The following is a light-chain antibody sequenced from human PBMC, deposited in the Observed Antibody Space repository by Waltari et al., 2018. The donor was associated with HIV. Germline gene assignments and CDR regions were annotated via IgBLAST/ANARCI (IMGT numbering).Light chain of an antibody. V-gene: IGLV2-23*01. CDR2: EGS. Sequence: QSALTQPASVSGSPGQSITISCTGTSSDVGSYNLVSWYQQHPGKAPKVMIYEGSKRPSGVSNRFSVSKSVNTASLTTSGLQAEDEADYYCFSYTGSSTRRPYVFGTGTKVTVL. J-gene: IGLJ1*01. CDR3: FSYTGSSTRRPYV. CDR1: SSDVGSYNL.